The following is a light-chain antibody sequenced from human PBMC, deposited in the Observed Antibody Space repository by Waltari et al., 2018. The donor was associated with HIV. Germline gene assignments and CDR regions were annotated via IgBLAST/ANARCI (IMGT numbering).Light chain of an antibody. Sequence: SYELTQPPSVSVSPGQPAKITCSGDALPKKYAYWYQQKSGQAPVLVIYEDSKRPSGIPGGFSGASSGTMATLTLSEVQVDDEADYYCYSTDNSLNGVFGGGTKLTVL. J-gene: IGLJ3*02. V-gene: IGLV3-10*01. CDR2: EDS. CDR1: ALPKKY. CDR3: YSTDNSLNGV.